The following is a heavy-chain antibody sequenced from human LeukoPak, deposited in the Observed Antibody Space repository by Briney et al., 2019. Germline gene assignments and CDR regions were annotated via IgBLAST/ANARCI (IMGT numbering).Heavy chain of an antibody. CDR2: IYYSGST. D-gene: IGHD2-15*01. V-gene: IGHV4-39*07. CDR3: ARGYCSGGSCYSRVFDY. Sequence: PSETLSLTCTVSGGSISSSSYYWGWIRQPPGKGLEWIGSIYYSGSTYYNPSLKSRVTISVDTSKNQFSLKLSSVTAADTAVYYCARGYCSGGSCYSRVFDYWGQGTLVTVSS. CDR1: GGSISSSSYY. J-gene: IGHJ4*02.